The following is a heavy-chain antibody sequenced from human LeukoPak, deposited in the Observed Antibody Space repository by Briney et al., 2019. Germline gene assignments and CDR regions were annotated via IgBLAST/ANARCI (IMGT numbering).Heavy chain of an antibody. J-gene: IGHJ4*02. CDR2: TRYRSKWYN. D-gene: IGHD7-27*01. CDR3: ARDENWAFDS. V-gene: IGHV6-1*01. Sequence: SQTLSLTCAISVDSISTNIAAWNWIRQSPSRGLEWLGRTRYRSKWYNDYAGSVKSRIIISPDTSKNQFSLHLNSVTPEDTAVYYCARDENWAFDSWGQGTLVTVSS. CDR1: VDSISTNIAA.